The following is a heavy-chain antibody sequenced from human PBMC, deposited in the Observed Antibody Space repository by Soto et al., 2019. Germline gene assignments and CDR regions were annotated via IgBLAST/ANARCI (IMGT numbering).Heavy chain of an antibody. V-gene: IGHV4-31*01. Sequence: QVQLQESGPGLVKPSQTLSLTCTVSGGSISSGGHYWNWIRQHPGKGLEWIGYIYYSGSTNYNPSLKSLINISVDTSKSQFSLKLSSVTAADTAVYYCARDGGYGSGSYRFDYWGQGTLVTVSS. D-gene: IGHD3-10*01. CDR3: ARDGGYGSGSYRFDY. CDR2: IYYSGST. CDR1: GGSISSGGHY. J-gene: IGHJ4*02.